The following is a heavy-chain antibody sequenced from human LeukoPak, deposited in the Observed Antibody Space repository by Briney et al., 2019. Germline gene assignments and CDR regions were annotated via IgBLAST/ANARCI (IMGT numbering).Heavy chain of an antibody. D-gene: IGHD1-26*01. CDR1: GYTFTSYW. V-gene: IGHV5-51*01. J-gene: IGHJ4*02. CDR3: ARPRATVGATIDY. Sequence: GESLKISCQGSGYTFTSYWIGWVRQMPGKGLEWIGIIYPGDSDTRYSPSFQGQVTISADKSISTAYLQWSSLKASDTAIYYCARPRATVGATIDYWGQGTLVTVSS. CDR2: IYPGDSDT.